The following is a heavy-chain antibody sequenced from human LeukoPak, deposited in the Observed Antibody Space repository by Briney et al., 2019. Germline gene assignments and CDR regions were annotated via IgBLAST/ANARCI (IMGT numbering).Heavy chain of an antibody. CDR1: GGSISSYY. D-gene: IGHD2-15*01. CDR3: ARLNCSGGSCYPYHYYYYMDV. CDR2: IYYSGRT. Sequence: SETLSLTCTVSGGSISSYYWSWIREPPGKGPEWIGYIYYSGRTNYNPSLKSRVTISVDTSKNQFSLKLSSVTAADTAVYYCARLNCSGGSCYPYHYYYYMDVWGKGTTVTVSS. V-gene: IGHV4-59*08. J-gene: IGHJ6*03.